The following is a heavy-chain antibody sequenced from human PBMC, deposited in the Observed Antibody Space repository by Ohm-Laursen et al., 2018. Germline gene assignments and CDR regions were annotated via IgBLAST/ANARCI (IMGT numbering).Heavy chain of an antibody. Sequence: PGTLSLTCTVSGASISSEYWTWIRQPPGKGLEWIGYIYYRGTTNYNPSLKSRVTISVDTSKNQFSLKRSSVTAADTAVYYCVRGGPGGTPDDYWGQGTLVTVSS. CDR2: IYYRGTT. V-gene: IGHV4-59*12. D-gene: IGHD1-7*01. CDR1: GASISSEY. CDR3: VRGGPGGTPDDY. J-gene: IGHJ4*02.